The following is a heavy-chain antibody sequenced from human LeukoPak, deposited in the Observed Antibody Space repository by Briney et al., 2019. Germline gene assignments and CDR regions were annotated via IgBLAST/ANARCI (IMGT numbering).Heavy chain of an antibody. CDR2: INHSGST. CDR1: GGSFSGYY. CDR3: ARVDHGSTAGCFDY. V-gene: IGHV4-34*01. J-gene: IGHJ4*02. Sequence: PSETLSLTCAVYGGSFSGYYWSWIRQPPGKGLEWIGEINHSGSTNYNPSLKSRVTISVDTSKNQFSLKLSSATAADTAVYYCARVDHGSTAGCFDYWGQGTLVTVSS. D-gene: IGHD2-2*01.